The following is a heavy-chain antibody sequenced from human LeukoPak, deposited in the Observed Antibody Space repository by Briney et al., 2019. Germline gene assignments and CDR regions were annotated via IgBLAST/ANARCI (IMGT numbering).Heavy chain of an antibody. J-gene: IGHJ6*02. V-gene: IGHV3-7*03. CDR2: IKQDGSEK. D-gene: IGHD2-2*01. CDR1: GFTFSSYS. Sequence: GGSLRLSCAASGFTFSSYSMNWVRQAPGKGLEWVANIKQDGSEKYYVDSVKGRFTISRDNAKNSLYLQMNSLRAEDTAVYYCARDSIVVVPAVVIYYYYYYGMDVWGQGTTVTVSS. CDR3: ARDSIVVVPAVVIYYYYYYGMDV.